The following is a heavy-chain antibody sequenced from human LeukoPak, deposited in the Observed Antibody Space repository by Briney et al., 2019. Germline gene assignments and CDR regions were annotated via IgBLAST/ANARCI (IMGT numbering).Heavy chain of an antibody. D-gene: IGHD2-8*02. CDR1: NGSMTNYF. Sequence: SENLSLTCYVSNGSMTNYFWSWIRQPPGKGLEFLGFIWHNGSPSYNPSLKSRLTMSVDTSRTHFSVKLTAVTAADAAVYYCARHRRTGWWFDPWGQGTLVTVSS. CDR3: ARHRRTGWWFDP. J-gene: IGHJ5*02. V-gene: IGHV4-59*08. CDR2: IWHNGSP.